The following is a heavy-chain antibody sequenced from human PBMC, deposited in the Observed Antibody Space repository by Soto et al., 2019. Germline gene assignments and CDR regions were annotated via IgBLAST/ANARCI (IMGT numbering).Heavy chain of an antibody. CDR1: GFTFSAYS. CDR2: ITAGSTTI. Sequence: EVQLVESGGGLVQPGESLRLSCAASGFTFSAYSMNWVRQAPGKGLEWVSYITAGSTTIYYAESVKGRFTISRDNARNSLFLQMNSLRDEDTAVYYCARDNGMAGSFDPWGQGTLVTVSS. J-gene: IGHJ5*02. D-gene: IGHD2-8*01. CDR3: ARDNGMAGSFDP. V-gene: IGHV3-48*02.